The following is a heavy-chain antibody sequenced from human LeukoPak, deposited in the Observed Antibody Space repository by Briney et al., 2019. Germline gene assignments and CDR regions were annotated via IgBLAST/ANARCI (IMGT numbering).Heavy chain of an antibody. Sequence: GGSLRLSCAASGFTFSAYGMHWVRQAPGKGLEWVAVISKDEGKKNYADSVKGRFTISRDNAKNSLYLQMNSLRAEDTAVYYCARGGDWNEGNYFDYWGQGTLVTVSS. D-gene: IGHD1-1*01. J-gene: IGHJ4*02. V-gene: IGHV3-30*03. CDR1: GFTFSAYG. CDR2: ISKDEGKK. CDR3: ARGGDWNEGNYFDY.